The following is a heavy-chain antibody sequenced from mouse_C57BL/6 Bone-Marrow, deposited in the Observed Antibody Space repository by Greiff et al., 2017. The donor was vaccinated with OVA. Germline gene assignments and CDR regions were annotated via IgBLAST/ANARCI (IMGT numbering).Heavy chain of an antibody. CDR1: GFTFSDYY. CDR2: FSNGGGST. CDR3: ARRKCYDRSPGWYFDI. J-gene: IGHJ1*03. D-gene: IGHD1-1*01. V-gene: IGHV5-12*01. Sequence: EVQLVESGGGLVQPGGSLKLSCAASGFTFSDYYMYWVRQTPEQRLEWVACFSNGGGSTYYPDTVKGRFTISRENAKNTLYLQLSRLKSEDTARYYCARRKCYDRSPGWYFDIWGTGTTVTVSS.